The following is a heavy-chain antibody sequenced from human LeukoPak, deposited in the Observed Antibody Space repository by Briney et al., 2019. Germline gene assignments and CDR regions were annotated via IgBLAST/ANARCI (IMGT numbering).Heavy chain of an antibody. CDR3: TREVVSTPSYFDS. J-gene: IGHJ4*02. CDR2: FYRGDST. D-gene: IGHD2-15*01. V-gene: IGHV3-53*01. Sequence: GGSLRLSCAASGFTVSSSYMYWVRQAPGKGLEWVSFFYRGDSTYYAESVRGRFTISRDNSKNTLYLLMNSLIPEDTAVYYCTREVVSTPSYFDSWGQGTLVTVSS. CDR1: GFTVSSSY.